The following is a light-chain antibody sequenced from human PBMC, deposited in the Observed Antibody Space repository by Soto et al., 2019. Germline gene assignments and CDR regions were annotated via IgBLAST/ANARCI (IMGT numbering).Light chain of an antibody. V-gene: IGKV4-1*01. CDR1: QSLFYSPNNKTY. Sequence: DIVMTQSPDSLAVYLGERATINCKSSQSLFYSPNNKTYLAWYQHKAGQSPKLLIYWASNRESGVPDRFSGSGSGTDFTLTIISLQAEDVAVYYGQQYYRVHQLTFGAGTKVEIK. CDR3: QQYYRVHQLT. J-gene: IGKJ4*01. CDR2: WAS.